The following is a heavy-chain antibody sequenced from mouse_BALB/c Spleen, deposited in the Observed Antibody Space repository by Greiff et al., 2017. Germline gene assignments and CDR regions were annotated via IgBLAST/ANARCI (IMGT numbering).Heavy chain of an antibody. Sequence: VQLQQSGAELVRPGVSVKISCKGSGYTFTDYAMHWVKQSHAKSLEWIGVISTYYGDASYNQKFKGKATMTVDKSSSTAYMELARLTSEDSAIYYCAREEDGYYAMDYWGQGTSVTVSP. CDR3: AREEDGYYAMDY. V-gene: IGHV1S137*01. CDR2: ISTYYGDA. D-gene: IGHD2-3*01. J-gene: IGHJ4*01. CDR1: GYTFTDYA.